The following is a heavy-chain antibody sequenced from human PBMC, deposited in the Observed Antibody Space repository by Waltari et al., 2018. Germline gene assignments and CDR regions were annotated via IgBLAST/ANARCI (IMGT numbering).Heavy chain of an antibody. V-gene: IGHV4-38-2*02. CDR1: GYSISRGHH. CDR3: ARATVGSTTTESFDI. J-gene: IGHJ3*02. D-gene: IGHD1-26*01. CDR2: LSHTGDT. Sequence: QVLLQEAGPGLLKPSETLSLACTVSGYSISRGHHWAWIRQPPGKGLEWIASLSHTGDTYKNPSLKSLVTIPIDTSQNFFSLKLHSVTAADTAVYFCARATVGSTTTESFDIWGQGTLVSVSS.